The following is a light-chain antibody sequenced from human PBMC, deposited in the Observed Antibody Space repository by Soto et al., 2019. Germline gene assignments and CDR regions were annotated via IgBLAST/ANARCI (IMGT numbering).Light chain of an antibody. V-gene: IGLV1-44*01. J-gene: IGLJ3*02. CDR1: SSNIGSNT. CDR3: AAWDDSLNGWV. Sequence: QLVLTQPPSASGTPGQRVTMSCSGSSSNIGSNTVNWYQQLPGTAPKRLIYSNDQRPSGVPDRFSGSKSGTSASLAISGLQSEDEADYYCAAWDDSLNGWVFGGGTKLTVL. CDR2: SND.